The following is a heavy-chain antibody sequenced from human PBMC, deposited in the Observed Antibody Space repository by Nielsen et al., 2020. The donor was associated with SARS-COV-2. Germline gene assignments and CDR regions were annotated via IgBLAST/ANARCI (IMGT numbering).Heavy chain of an antibody. V-gene: IGHV3-13*01. J-gene: IGHJ6*02. Sequence: GVLKISCAASGFTFNNYDMHWVRQATGKGLEWVSAIGTGGDTFYPGSVKGRFTISRENAKNSLYLQMNSLRAWDTAVYYCAIAGALSSSWYSMDFWGQGTTVTVSS. D-gene: IGHD6-13*01. CDR1: GFTFNNYD. CDR3: AIAGALSSSWYSMDF. CDR2: IGTGGDT.